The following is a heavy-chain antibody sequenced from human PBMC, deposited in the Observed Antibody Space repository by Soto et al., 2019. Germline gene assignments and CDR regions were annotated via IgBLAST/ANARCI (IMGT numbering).Heavy chain of an antibody. CDR1: GGSISSYY. D-gene: IGHD3-22*01. Sequence: SETLSLTCTVSGGSISSYYWSWIRQPPGKGLEWIGYIYYSGSTNYNPSLKSRVTISVDTSKNQFSLKLSSVTAADTAVYYCARHNYYYDSSGYYGSWFDPWGQGTLVTVSS. J-gene: IGHJ5*02. V-gene: IGHV4-59*01. CDR3: ARHNYYYDSSGYYGSWFDP. CDR2: IYYSGST.